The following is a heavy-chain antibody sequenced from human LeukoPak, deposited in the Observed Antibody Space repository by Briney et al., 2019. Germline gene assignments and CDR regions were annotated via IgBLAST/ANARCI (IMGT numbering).Heavy chain of an antibody. D-gene: IGHD3-22*01. Sequence: PGGSLRLSCAASGFTFSTYAMSWVRQAPGKGLEWVSGINWNGGSTGYADSVKGRFTISRDNAKNSLYLQMNSLRAEDTALYYCARDSLYYYDSSGYYSDWGQGTLVTVSS. CDR1: GFTFSTYA. V-gene: IGHV3-20*04. CDR2: INWNGGST. CDR3: ARDSLYYYDSSGYYSD. J-gene: IGHJ4*02.